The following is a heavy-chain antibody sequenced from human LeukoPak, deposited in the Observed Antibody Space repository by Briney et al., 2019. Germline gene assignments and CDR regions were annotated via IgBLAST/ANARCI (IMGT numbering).Heavy chain of an antibody. V-gene: IGHV5-51*01. CDR3: ARVPTSSEGWFDP. J-gene: IGHJ5*02. D-gene: IGHD2-2*01. Sequence: GESLKISCKGSGYTFSSYWIAWVRQMPGKGLEWVGIIYPGDSDTRYSPSFQGQVTISADKSITTAYLQWSSLKASDTAMYYCARVPTSSEGWFDPWGQGTLVTVSS. CDR2: IYPGDSDT. CDR1: GYTFSSYW.